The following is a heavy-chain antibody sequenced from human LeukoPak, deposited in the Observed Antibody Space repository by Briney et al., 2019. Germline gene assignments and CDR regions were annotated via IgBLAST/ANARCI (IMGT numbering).Heavy chain of an antibody. CDR1: GFTFSSYW. CDR3: AKVGTAAVAGGHLDY. D-gene: IGHD6-19*01. J-gene: IGHJ4*02. V-gene: IGHV3-7*03. CDR2: IKQDGSEK. Sequence: GGSLRLSCAASGFTFSSYWMSWVRQAPGKGLEWVANIKQDGSEKYYVDSVKGRFTISRDNAKNSLYLQMNSLRAEDTAVYYCAKVGTAAVAGGHLDYWGQGTLVTVSS.